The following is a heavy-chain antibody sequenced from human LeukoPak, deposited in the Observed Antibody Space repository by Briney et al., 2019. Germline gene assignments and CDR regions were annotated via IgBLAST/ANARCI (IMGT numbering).Heavy chain of an antibody. CDR1: GGSIHTYY. Sequence: KPSETLSLTCSVSGGSIHTYYWTWIRQPPGKGLEWIGNVYYSGTTYYNPSLKSRLTISVDTSKNQFSLKLNSVTAADTAVYFCARDCGGDSYLGAFDIWAKGQWSPSLQ. CDR3: ARDCGGDSYLGAFDI. J-gene: IGHJ3*02. CDR2: VYYSGTT. D-gene: IGHD2-21*02. V-gene: IGHV4-59*13.